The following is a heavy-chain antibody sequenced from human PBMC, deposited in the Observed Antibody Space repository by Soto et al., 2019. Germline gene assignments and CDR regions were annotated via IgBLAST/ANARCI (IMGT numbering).Heavy chain of an antibody. J-gene: IGHJ4*02. V-gene: IGHV1-69*01. CDR3: ARGVRSHYDSRTAYWPDY. D-gene: IGHD3-3*01. Sequence: QVQLVQSGAEVRKPGSSVRVSCKASEGTLRSYAITWVRQAPGQDFEWMGGIIPIFGTTNFAQKFQGRVIFSANESTSTAYMELRSLRSDDTAVYFCARGVRSHYDSRTAYWPDYWGQGTLVTVSS. CDR2: IIPIFGTT. CDR1: EGTLRSYA.